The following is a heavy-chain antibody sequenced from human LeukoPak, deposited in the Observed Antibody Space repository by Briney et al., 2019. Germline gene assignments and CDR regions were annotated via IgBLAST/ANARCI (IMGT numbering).Heavy chain of an antibody. J-gene: IGHJ4*02. CDR3: ASGTSTYYVLYF. Sequence: SETLSLTCTVSGGSISSSTYYWGWIRQPPGKGLEWIGSFFYSGSTYYNPSLKSRLTMSVDTSNNQFSLKLMSVTAADTAVYYCASGTSTYYVLYFWGQGTLVTVSS. V-gene: IGHV4-39*01. CDR1: GGSISSSTYY. D-gene: IGHD2-2*01. CDR2: FFYSGST.